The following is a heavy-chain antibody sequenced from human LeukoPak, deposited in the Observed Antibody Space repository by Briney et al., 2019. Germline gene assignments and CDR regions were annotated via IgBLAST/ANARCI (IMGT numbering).Heavy chain of an antibody. CDR2: ISGSGGRT. J-gene: IGHJ4*02. CDR3: ARDRDILTGRYFDY. Sequence: PGGSLRLSCAASGFTFGSYAMSWVRQAPRNGLQWVSAISGSGGRTYYADSVQGRFTISRDSSKNPISRDTPKNTLYLQMNSLRAEDTAVYYCARDRDILTGRYFDYWGQGTLVTVSS. D-gene: IGHD3-9*01. CDR1: GFTFGSYA. V-gene: IGHV3-23*01.